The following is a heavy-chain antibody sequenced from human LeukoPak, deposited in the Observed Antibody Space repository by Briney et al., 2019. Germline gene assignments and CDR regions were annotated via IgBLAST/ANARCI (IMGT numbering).Heavy chain of an antibody. Sequence: ASVKVSCKASGYTFNSYVISWVRQAPGQGLEWMGWINTYNGNTNYAQKLQGRVTMTTDTSTRTDYMELRSLRSDDRAMYYCARTRAGDFWSGYYGIDYWGQGTLVTVSS. V-gene: IGHV1-18*01. J-gene: IGHJ4*02. D-gene: IGHD3-3*01. CDR2: INTYNGNT. CDR1: GYTFNSYV. CDR3: ARTRAGDFWSGYYGIDY.